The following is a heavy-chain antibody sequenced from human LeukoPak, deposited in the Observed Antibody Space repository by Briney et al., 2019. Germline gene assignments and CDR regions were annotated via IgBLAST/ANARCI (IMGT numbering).Heavy chain of an antibody. V-gene: IGHV4-59*01. CDR2: IYHSGNT. CDR1: GGSISSYY. D-gene: IGHD3-10*01. Sequence: SETLSLTCTVSGGSISSYYWSWIRQPPGKGLEWIGYIYHSGNTNYNPSLRSRVTISVDTSKNQFSLKLSSVTAADTAVYYCARDRDYYGSGSSYFDYWGQGTLVTVSS. J-gene: IGHJ4*02. CDR3: ARDRDYYGSGSSYFDY.